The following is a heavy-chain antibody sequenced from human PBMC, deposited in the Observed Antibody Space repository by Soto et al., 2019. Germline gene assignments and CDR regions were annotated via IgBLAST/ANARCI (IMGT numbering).Heavy chain of an antibody. CDR2: IMGSSSYI. J-gene: IGHJ6*02. V-gene: IGHV3-21*01. CDR1: GFTFSSYS. CDR3: ARVPVAEGMDV. D-gene: IGHD2-15*01. Sequence: RGSRILSCAASGFTFSSYSMNWVRQAPGRGLEWASSIMGSSSYIYSSDSVKGRFTISRDNAKNSLYLQMNSLRAEDTAVYYCARVPVAEGMDVWGQGTTLTVSS.